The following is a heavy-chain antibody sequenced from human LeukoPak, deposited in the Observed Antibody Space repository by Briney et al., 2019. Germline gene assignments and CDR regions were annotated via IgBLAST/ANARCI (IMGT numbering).Heavy chain of an antibody. CDR1: GGSISSSSYY. CDR2: IYYSGST. CDR3: ARDCWGNNYYYYYYMDV. V-gene: IGHV4-39*07. D-gene: IGHD1/OR15-1a*01. Sequence: SETLSLTCTVSGGSISSSSYYWGWIRQPPGKGLEWIGSIYYSGSTYYNPSLKSRVTISVDTSKNQFSLKLSSVTAADTAVYYCARDCWGNNYYYYYYMDVWGKGTTVTVSS. J-gene: IGHJ6*03.